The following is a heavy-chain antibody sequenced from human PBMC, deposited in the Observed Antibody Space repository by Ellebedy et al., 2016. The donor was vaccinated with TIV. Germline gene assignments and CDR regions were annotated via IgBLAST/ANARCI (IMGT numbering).Heavy chain of an antibody. CDR3: AKAIWVRGPVGSYYFDY. CDR1: GYTFTSYY. V-gene: IGHV1-46*01. J-gene: IGHJ4*02. D-gene: IGHD3-10*01. Sequence: ASVKVSXXASGYTFTSYYMHWVRQAPGQGLEWMGIINPSGGSTSYAQKFQGRVTMTRDTSTSTVYMELRSLRSEDTAIYYCAKAIWVRGPVGSYYFDYWGQGTLVTVSS. CDR2: INPSGGST.